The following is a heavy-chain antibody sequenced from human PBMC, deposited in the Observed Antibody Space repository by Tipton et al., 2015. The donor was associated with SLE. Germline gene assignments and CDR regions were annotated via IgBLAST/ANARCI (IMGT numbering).Heavy chain of an antibody. J-gene: IGHJ6*02. CDR3: ARDQGMDV. CDR2: ISSSGGTI. Sequence: SLRLSCAASGFTFSSYEMNWVRQAPGKGLEWVSYISSSGGTIYYADSVKGRFTISRDNAKNSLYLQMNSLRAEDTAVYYCARDQGMDVWGQGTTVTVSS. CDR1: GFTFSSYE. V-gene: IGHV3-48*03.